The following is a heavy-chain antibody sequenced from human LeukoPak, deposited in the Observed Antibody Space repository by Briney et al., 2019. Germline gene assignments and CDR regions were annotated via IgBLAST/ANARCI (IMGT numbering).Heavy chain of an antibody. D-gene: IGHD3-22*01. V-gene: IGHV4-34*01. CDR1: GGSFSGYY. J-gene: IGHJ4*02. CDR2: INHSGST. CDR3: ASFDHFDSSGLDY. Sequence: PSETLSLTCAVYGGSFSGYYWSWIRQPPGKGLEWIGEINHSGSTNYNPSLKSRVTISVDTSKNQFSLELSSVTAADTAVYYCASFDHFDSSGLDYWGQGTLVTVSS.